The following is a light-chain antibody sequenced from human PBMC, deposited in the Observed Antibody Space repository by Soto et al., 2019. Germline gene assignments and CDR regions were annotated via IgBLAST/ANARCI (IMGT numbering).Light chain of an antibody. CDR3: QQSNNWPWT. J-gene: IGKJ1*01. CDR1: QTVSRN. CDR2: GAS. V-gene: IGKV3-15*01. Sequence: EIVLTQSPATLSVSPGERATLSCRASQTVSRNLAWYQQKPGQAPRLLFHGASTRVTGVPARFSGSGSGTEFTLTVSSLQSEDFAVYFCQQSNNWPWTFGQGTKVEIK.